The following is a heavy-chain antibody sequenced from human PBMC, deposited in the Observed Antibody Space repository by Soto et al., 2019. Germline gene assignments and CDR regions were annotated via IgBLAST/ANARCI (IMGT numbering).Heavy chain of an antibody. J-gene: IGHJ4*02. Sequence: SETLSLTCTVSGGSISSSSYYWGWIRQPPGKGLEWIGSIYYSGSTYYNPSLKSRVTISVDTSKNQFSLKLSSVTAADTAVYYCARNVDDSSGQAKNDYWGQGTLVTVSS. V-gene: IGHV4-39*01. CDR3: ARNVDDSSGQAKNDY. CDR1: GGSISSSSYY. D-gene: IGHD3-22*01. CDR2: IYYSGST.